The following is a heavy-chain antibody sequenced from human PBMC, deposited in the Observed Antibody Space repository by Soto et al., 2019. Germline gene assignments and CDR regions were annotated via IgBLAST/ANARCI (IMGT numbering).Heavy chain of an antibody. J-gene: IGHJ6*03. CDR1: GYTFTSYA. CDR3: ARGGEGYCSGGSCYYYYYMDV. Sequence: ASVKVSCKASGYTFTSYAMHWVRQAPGQRLEWMGWINAGNGNTKYSQKFQGRVTITRDTSASTAYMELSSLRSEDTAVYYCARGGEGYCSGGSCYYYYYMDVWGKGTTVTVSS. CDR2: INAGNGNT. V-gene: IGHV1-3*01. D-gene: IGHD2-15*01.